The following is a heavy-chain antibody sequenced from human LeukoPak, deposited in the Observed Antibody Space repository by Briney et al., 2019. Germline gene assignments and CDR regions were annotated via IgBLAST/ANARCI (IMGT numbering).Heavy chain of an antibody. D-gene: IGHD2-15*01. Sequence: GGSLTLSCAASGFTLSSYSMNWVRQAAGKGLEWVSSISSSSSYIYYAESVKGRFTISRDNAKNSLYLQMNSLRAEDTAVYYCARDCSGGSCYSVEGYWGQGTLVTVSS. CDR1: GFTLSSYS. V-gene: IGHV3-21*01. J-gene: IGHJ4*02. CDR2: ISSSSSYI. CDR3: ARDCSGGSCYSVEGY.